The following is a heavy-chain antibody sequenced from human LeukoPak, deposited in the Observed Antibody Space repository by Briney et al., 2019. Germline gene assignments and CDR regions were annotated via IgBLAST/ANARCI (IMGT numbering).Heavy chain of an antibody. V-gene: IGHV4-31*03. Sequence: SQTLSLTCTVSGGPISSGGYYWSWIRQHPGKGLEWIGYIYYSGSTYYNPSLKSRVTISVDTSKNQFSLRLTSVTAADTAVYYCARDRGDSGQHRILDFWGQGSLVTVSS. CDR3: ARDRGDSGQHRILDF. D-gene: IGHD5-12*01. J-gene: IGHJ4*02. CDR1: GGPISSGGYY. CDR2: IYYSGST.